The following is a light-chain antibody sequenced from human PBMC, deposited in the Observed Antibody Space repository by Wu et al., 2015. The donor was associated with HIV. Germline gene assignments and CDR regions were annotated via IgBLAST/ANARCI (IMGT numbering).Light chain of an antibody. CDR3: QQYNIYPLT. V-gene: IGKV1-5*03. CDR2: KSS. J-gene: IGKJ4*01. Sequence: DIQMTQSPSTLSASVGDRVTITCRASQSIGNWLAWCQQKPGKAPKLLIYKSSSLETGVPSRFSGSGSGTEFTLTISSLQPDDFGTYYCQQYNIYPLTFGGGTKVEIK. CDR1: QSIGNW.